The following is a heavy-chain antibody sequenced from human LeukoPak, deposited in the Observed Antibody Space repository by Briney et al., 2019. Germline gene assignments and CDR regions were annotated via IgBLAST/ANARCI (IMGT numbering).Heavy chain of an antibody. Sequence: LETLSLTCTVSGGSISSSSYYWGWIRQPPGKGLEWIGSIYYSGSTYYNPSLKSRVTISVDTSRNQFSLKLSSVTAADTAVYYCARQGYSSSWYFDYWGQGTLVTVSS. CDR3: ARQGYSSSWYFDY. D-gene: IGHD6-13*01. J-gene: IGHJ4*02. CDR1: GGSISSSSYY. V-gene: IGHV4-39*01. CDR2: IYYSGST.